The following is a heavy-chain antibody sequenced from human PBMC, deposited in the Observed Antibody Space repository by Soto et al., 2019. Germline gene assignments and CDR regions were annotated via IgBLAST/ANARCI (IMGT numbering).Heavy chain of an antibody. CDR1: GYSISSGYY. D-gene: IGHD6-19*01. CDR2: IYHSGST. Sequence: SETLSLTCAVSGYSISSGYYWGWIRHPPGKGLEWIGSIYHSGSTYYNPSLKSRVTISVDTSKNQFSLKLSSVTAADTAVYYCARVVGSSGWDYWGQGTQVTVAS. J-gene: IGHJ4*02. V-gene: IGHV4-38-2*01. CDR3: ARVVGSSGWDY.